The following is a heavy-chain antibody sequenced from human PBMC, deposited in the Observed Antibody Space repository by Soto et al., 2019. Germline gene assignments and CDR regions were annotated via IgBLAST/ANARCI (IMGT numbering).Heavy chain of an antibody. CDR3: ARAQRMTTVSTYYYYYGMDV. CDR2: ISAYNGNT. Sequence: ASVKVSCKASGSTFTSYGISWVRQAPGQGLEWMGRISAYNGNTNYAQKLQGRVTMTTDTSTSTAYMELRSLSSDDTAVYYCARAQRMTTVSTYYYYYGMDVWGQGTTVTVSS. CDR1: GSTFTSYG. J-gene: IGHJ6*02. V-gene: IGHV1-18*04. D-gene: IGHD4-4*01.